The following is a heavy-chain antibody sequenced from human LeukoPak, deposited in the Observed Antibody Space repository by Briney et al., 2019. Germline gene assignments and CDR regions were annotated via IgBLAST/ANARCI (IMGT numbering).Heavy chain of an antibody. Sequence: ASVKVSCKASGGTFSSYAISWVRQAPGQGLEWMGGIIPILGTANYAQKFQGRVTITADESTSTAYMELSSLRSEDTAVYYCARGSGWYRENDYWGQGTLVTVSS. CDR3: ARGSGWYRENDY. CDR1: GGTFSSYA. CDR2: IIPILGTA. D-gene: IGHD6-19*01. V-gene: IGHV1-69*13. J-gene: IGHJ4*02.